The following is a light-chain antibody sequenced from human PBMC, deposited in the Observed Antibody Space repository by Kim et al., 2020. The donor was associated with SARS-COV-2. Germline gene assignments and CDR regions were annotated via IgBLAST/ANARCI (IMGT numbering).Light chain of an antibody. CDR3: QSYDSRLSDSV. J-gene: IGLJ2*01. CDR2: NND. CDR1: SSNIGAGYH. V-gene: IGLV1-40*01. Sequence: QRVTISCTWSSSNIGAGYHVHWYQQVPGAAPKLLIYNNDKGPSGVPDRFSGSRSGTSASLDITGVQAEDEADYYCQSYDSRLSDSVFGGGTKLTVL.